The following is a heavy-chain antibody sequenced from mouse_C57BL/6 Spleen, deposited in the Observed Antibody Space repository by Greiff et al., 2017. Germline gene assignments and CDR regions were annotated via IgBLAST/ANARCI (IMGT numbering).Heavy chain of an antibody. D-gene: IGHD1-1*01. V-gene: IGHV2-2*01. CDR2: IWSGGST. Sequence: VQLQESGPGLVQPSQSLSITCTVSGFSLTSYGVHWVRQSPGKGLEWLGVIWSGGSTDYNAAFISRLSISKDNSKSQVFFKMNSLQADDTAIYYCASSVVARDWYFDVWGTGTTVTVSS. CDR1: GFSLTSYG. J-gene: IGHJ1*03. CDR3: ASSVVARDWYFDV.